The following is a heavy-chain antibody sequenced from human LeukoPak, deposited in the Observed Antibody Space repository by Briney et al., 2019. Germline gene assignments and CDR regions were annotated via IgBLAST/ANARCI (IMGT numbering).Heavy chain of an antibody. CDR1: GGSIRSYY. CDR2: IYYSGST. Sequence: PSETLSLTCTVSGGSIRSYYWSWIRQPPGKGLEWIGYIYYSGSTNYNPSLKSRVTISVDTSKNQFSLKLSSVTAADTAFYYCARHLPSPELQFYFDYWDQGTLVTVSS. J-gene: IGHJ4*02. V-gene: IGHV4-59*08. D-gene: IGHD5-24*01. CDR3: ARHLPSPELQFYFDY.